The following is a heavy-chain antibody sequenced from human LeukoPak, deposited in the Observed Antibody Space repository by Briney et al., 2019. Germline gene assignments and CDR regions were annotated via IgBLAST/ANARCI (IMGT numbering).Heavy chain of an antibody. V-gene: IGHV3-30*03. CDR3: ARGESSGPTPPTPFDY. CDR1: GFTFSSYG. CDR2: ISYDGSNK. J-gene: IGHJ4*02. Sequence: PGGSLRLSCAASGFTFSSYGMHWVRQAPGKGLEWVAVISYDGSNKYYADSVKGRFTISRDNSKNTLYLQMNSLRAEDTAVYYCARGESSGPTPPTPFDYWGQGTLVTVSS. D-gene: IGHD6-19*01.